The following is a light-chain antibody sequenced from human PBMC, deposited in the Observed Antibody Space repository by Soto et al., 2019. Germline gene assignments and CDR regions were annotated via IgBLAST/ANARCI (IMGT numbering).Light chain of an antibody. CDR2: DAS. V-gene: IGKV3-11*01. J-gene: IGKJ3*01. CDR3: QQRSNVFT. Sequence: EIVLTQSPATLSLSPGEIATLSCRASQSVSSYLAWYQQKPGQAPRLLIYDASNRATGIPARFSGSGSGTDFTLTISSLDPEDFAVYYCQQRSNVFTFGPGTKVDIK. CDR1: QSVSSY.